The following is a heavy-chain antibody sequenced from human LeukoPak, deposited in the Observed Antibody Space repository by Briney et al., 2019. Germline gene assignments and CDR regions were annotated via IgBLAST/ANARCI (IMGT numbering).Heavy chain of an antibody. V-gene: IGHV4-38-2*02. Sequence: ETLSLTCTVSGYSITSGYYWGWIRQPPGKGLEWVGSVYYIGSPHYNPSLKSRATVSVDTSSNRFSLKLTSLTAADSALYYCAGGRDAFDIWGQGTMVTVSS. CDR1: GYSITSGYY. CDR3: AGGRDAFDI. CDR2: VYYIGSP. J-gene: IGHJ3*02.